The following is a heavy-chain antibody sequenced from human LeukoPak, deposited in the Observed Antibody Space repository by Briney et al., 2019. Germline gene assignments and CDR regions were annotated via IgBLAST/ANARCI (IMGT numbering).Heavy chain of an antibody. J-gene: IGHJ4*02. CDR2: ISTRSDYI. Sequence: GGSLRLSCAASQFTFSDYTMNWVRRAPGKGLEWVSSISTRSDYIYYADSVKGRFTISRDNAKNSLYLQMNSLRAEDTAVYYCAREGRIAVAAYFDYWGQGTLVTVSS. CDR1: QFTFSDYT. CDR3: AREGRIAVAAYFDY. D-gene: IGHD6-19*01. V-gene: IGHV3-21*01.